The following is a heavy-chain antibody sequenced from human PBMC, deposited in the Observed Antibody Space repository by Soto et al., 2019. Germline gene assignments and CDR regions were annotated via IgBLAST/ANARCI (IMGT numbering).Heavy chain of an antibody. CDR3: AKDMALGGGLDY. J-gene: IGHJ4*02. CDR2: ISWNSGSI. Sequence: EVQLVESGGGLVQPGRSLRLSCAASGFTFDDYAMHWVRQAPGKGLEWVSGISWNSGSIGCADSVKGRFTISRDNAKNSLYLQMNSLRAEDTALYYCAKDMALGGGLDYWGQGTLVTVSS. V-gene: IGHV3-9*01. D-gene: IGHD2-15*01. CDR1: GFTFDDYA.